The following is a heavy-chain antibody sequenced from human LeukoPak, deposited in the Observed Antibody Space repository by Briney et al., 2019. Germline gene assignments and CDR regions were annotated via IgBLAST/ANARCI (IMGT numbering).Heavy chain of an antibody. V-gene: IGHV1-2*02. D-gene: IGHD2-8*01. CDR3: ARSAEQCTNGVCYTDYYMDV. Sequence: ASVKVSCKASGHSFTASYIHWVRQAPGQGLEWMGRINPNSGDTNFPQKFQGRVSVIRDTSINTAYMELSSLRSDDTAEYFCARSAEQCTNGVCYTDYYMDVWGKGTTVTVSS. CDR1: GHSFTASY. J-gene: IGHJ6*03. CDR2: INPNSGDT.